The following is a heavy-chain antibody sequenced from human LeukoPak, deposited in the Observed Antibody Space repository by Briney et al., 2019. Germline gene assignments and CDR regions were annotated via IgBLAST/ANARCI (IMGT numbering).Heavy chain of an antibody. CDR2: ISGSGGST. D-gene: IGHD3-10*01. V-gene: IGHV3-23*01. CDR1: GFTFSSYA. Sequence: GGSLRLSCAASGFTFSSYAMSWVRQAPGKGLEWVSAISGSGGSTYYADSVKGRFTISRDNSKNTLYLQMNSLRAEDTAVYYCAKGWYYYGSGRSYYFDYWGQGTLVTVSS. J-gene: IGHJ4*02. CDR3: AKGWYYYGSGRSYYFDY.